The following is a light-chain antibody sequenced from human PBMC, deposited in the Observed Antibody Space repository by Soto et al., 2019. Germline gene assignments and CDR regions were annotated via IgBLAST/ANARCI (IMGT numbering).Light chain of an antibody. J-gene: IGKJ5*01. V-gene: IGKV3-15*01. Sequence: EIVMTQSPATLSVSPGERATLSCRASQSVSGNLAWYQQKPGQAPRLLIYGESTRANGIPAMFSGSGSGTEFTLSISSLQSEDFAVYYCQQYNNWFSITFGQGTRLEIK. CDR3: QQYNNWFSIT. CDR2: GES. CDR1: QSVSGN.